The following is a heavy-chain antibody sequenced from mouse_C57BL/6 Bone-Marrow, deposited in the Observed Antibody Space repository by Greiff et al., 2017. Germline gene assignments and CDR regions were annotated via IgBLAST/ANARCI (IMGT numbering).Heavy chain of an antibody. J-gene: IGHJ4*01. CDR2: FYPGRGSI. CDR3: ARHEEGNIYYCSRTSYYYAMDY. D-gene: IGHD1-1*01. V-gene: IGHV1-62-2*01. CDR1: GYTFTEYT. Sequence: VQLQQSGAELVKPGASVKLSCKASGYTFTEYTIHWVKQRSGQGLEWIGWFYPGRGSIKYNEKLQDKATLSADKSSVTVYMESSRLISEDSAVYFCARHEEGNIYYCSRTSYYYAMDYWGQGTSVTVSS.